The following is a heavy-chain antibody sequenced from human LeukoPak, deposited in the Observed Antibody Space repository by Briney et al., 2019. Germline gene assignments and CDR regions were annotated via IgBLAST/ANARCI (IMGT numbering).Heavy chain of an antibody. CDR1: GYTFTGYY. CDR3: ARVQGIAAAGTVGGFGMDV. J-gene: IGHJ6*02. CDR2: INPNSGGT. D-gene: IGHD6-13*01. V-gene: IGHV1-2*02. Sequence: ASVKVSCKASGYTFTGYYMHWVRQAPGQGLEWMGWINPNSGGTNYAQKFPGRVTMTRDTSISTAYMELSRLRSDDTAVYYCARVQGIAAAGTVGGFGMDVWGQGTTVTVSS.